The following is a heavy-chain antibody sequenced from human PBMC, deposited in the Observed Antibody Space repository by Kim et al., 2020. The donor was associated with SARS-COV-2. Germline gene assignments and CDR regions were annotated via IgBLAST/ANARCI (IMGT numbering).Heavy chain of an antibody. D-gene: IGHD3-22*01. CDR3: ARDPATLIYYDSSGCFDY. CDR2: INPSGGST. V-gene: IGHV1-46*01. Sequence: ASVKVSCKASGYTFTSYYMHWVRQAPGQGLEWMGIINPSGGSTSYAQKFQGRVTMTRDTSTSTVYMELSSLRSEDTAVYYCARDPATLIYYDSSGCFDYWGQGTLVTVSS. CDR1: GYTFTSYY. J-gene: IGHJ4*02.